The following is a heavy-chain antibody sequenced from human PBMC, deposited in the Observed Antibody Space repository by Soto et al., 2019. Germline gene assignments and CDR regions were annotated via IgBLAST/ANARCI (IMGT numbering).Heavy chain of an antibody. CDR1: GGSISSGDYY. CDR3: ARDKNGDYWYFDL. CDR2: IYYSGST. Sequence: QVQLQESGPGLVKPSQTLSLTCTVSGGSISSGDYYWSWIRQPPGKGLEWIGYIYYSGSTYYNPSLKSRVTKSVDTSKNQFSLKLSSVTAADTAVYYCARDKNGDYWYFDLWGRGTLVTVSS. V-gene: IGHV4-30-4*01. D-gene: IGHD4-17*01. J-gene: IGHJ2*01.